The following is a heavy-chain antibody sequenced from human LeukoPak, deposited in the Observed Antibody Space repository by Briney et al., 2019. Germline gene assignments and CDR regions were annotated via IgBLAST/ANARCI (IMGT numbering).Heavy chain of an antibody. CDR1: GFTFSSYG. CDR2: IRYDGSNK. V-gene: IGHV3-30*02. Sequence: AGGSLRLSCAASGFTFSSYGMHWVRQAPGKGLEWVAFIRYDGSNKYYADSVKGRFTISRDNSKNTLYLQMNSLRAEDTAVYYCAKEGGSYSHYRYYFDYCGQGTLVTVSS. J-gene: IGHJ4*02. D-gene: IGHD2-15*01. CDR3: AKEGGSYSHYRYYFDY.